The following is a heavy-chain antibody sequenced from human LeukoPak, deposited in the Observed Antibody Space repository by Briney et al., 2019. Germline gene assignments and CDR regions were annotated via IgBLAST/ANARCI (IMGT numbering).Heavy chain of an antibody. CDR2: ISSTSSNI. V-gene: IGHV3-48*04. CDR3: ARDQRYCSSSSCPWEPFDY. CDR1: GFTFSSYS. D-gene: IGHD2-2*01. Sequence: PGGSLRLSCAASGFTFSSYSMNWVRQAPGKWLEWVSFISSTSSNIQYADSVKGRFTISRDNAKNSLYLQMNSLRAEDTAVYYCARDQRYCSSSSCPWEPFDYWGQGTLVTVSS. J-gene: IGHJ4*02.